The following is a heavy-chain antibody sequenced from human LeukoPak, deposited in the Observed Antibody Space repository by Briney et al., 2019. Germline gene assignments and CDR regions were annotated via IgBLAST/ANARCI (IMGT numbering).Heavy chain of an antibody. Sequence: PSETLSLTCTVSGGSISSYYWSWIQQPPRKGLEWIGYIYYSGNTNYNPSLRSRVTISVDTSKNQFSLKLSSVTAADTAVYYCAREYYYDTSGYSLGGAFDIWGQGTMVTVSS. D-gene: IGHD3-22*01. CDR3: AREYYYDTSGYSLGGAFDI. CDR1: GGSISSYY. CDR2: IYYSGNT. J-gene: IGHJ3*02. V-gene: IGHV4-59*01.